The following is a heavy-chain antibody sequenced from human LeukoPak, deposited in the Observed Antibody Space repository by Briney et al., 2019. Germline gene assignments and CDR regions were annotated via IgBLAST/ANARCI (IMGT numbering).Heavy chain of an antibody. CDR1: GGATSSSNYY. V-gene: IGHV4-39*01. J-gene: IGHJ4*02. D-gene: IGHD4-23*01. CDR3: ARLSNYGGHSGDGY. Sequence: SETLSLTCTVSGGATSSSNYYWAWARHPPGKGLEWLGSVFYSGTTHYNPSLKSRVTISIDTSKNQFSLKLSSVTAADTSVYYCARLSNYGGHSGDGYWGQGTLVTVSS. CDR2: VFYSGTT.